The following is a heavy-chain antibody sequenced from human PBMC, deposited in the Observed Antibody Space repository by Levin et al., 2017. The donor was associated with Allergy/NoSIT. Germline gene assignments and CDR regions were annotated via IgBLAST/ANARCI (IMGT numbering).Heavy chain of an antibody. V-gene: IGHV3-21*01. Sequence: GGSLRLSCAASGFTFSSYSMNWVRQAPGKGLEWVSSISSSSSYIYYADSVKGRFTISRDNAKNSLYLQMNSLRAEDTAVYYCASYRQWLKPTYFDYWGQGTLVTVSS. CDR2: ISSSSSYI. J-gene: IGHJ4*02. CDR1: GFTFSSYS. D-gene: IGHD6-19*01. CDR3: ASYRQWLKPTYFDY.